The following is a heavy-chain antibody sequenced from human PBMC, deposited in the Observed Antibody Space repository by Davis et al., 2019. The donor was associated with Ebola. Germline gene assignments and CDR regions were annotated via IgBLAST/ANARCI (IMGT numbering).Heavy chain of an antibody. Sequence: GESLKISCAASGFTVSNKYMTWVRQAPGKGLEWVSVICSDGTIYYADSVKGRFTISRDNSKNTLYLQMNSLRAEDTAVYYCAKVDTAMVRIGIAVAGTLDYWGQGTLVTVSS. CDR1: GFTVSNKY. J-gene: IGHJ4*02. CDR2: ICSDGTI. D-gene: IGHD5-18*01. V-gene: IGHV3-53*01. CDR3: AKVDTAMVRIGIAVAGTLDY.